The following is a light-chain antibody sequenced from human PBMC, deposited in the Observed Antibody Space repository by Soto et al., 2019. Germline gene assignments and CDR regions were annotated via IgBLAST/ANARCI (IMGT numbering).Light chain of an antibody. Sequence: FMLTQPHSVSESPGKTVTISCTRSSGSIASNYVQWYQQRPGSAPTTVIYDDNQRRSGVPDRFSGSIDSSFNSASLTISGLQTEDEADYYCQSYDSSSLWVFGGGTKVTVL. CDR2: DDN. CDR1: SGSIASNY. J-gene: IGLJ3*02. CDR3: QSYDSSSLWV. V-gene: IGLV6-57*03.